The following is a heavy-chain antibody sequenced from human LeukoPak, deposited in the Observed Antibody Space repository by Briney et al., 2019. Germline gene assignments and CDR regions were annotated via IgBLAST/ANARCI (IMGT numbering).Heavy chain of an antibody. J-gene: IGHJ4*02. D-gene: IGHD2/OR15-2a*01. CDR3: ARVPEYFFDY. V-gene: IGHV3-23*01. CDR1: GFTFSNYA. CDR2: ISGSRGGA. Sequence: PGGSLRLSCAASGFTFSNYAMRWVRQAPGKGLEWVSSISGSRGGAYYADSVKGRFTISRDNSMNTLYLQMNRLRAEDTAVYSCARVPEYFFDYWGQGTLVTVSS.